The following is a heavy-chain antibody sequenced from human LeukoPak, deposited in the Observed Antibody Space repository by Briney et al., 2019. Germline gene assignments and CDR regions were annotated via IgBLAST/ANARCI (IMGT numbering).Heavy chain of an antibody. CDR3: ARSSYSSSSSV. CDR2: MSGGGGST. J-gene: IGHJ3*01. CDR1: GFTFSSYA. V-gene: IGHV3-23*01. Sequence: LSGGSLRLSCAASGFTFSSYAMSWVRQAPGKGLEWVSAMSGGGGSTNYADAVKGRFTISRDNSKNTLYLQINSLRAEDTAVYYCARSSYSSSSSVWGQGTMVTVSS. D-gene: IGHD6-6*01.